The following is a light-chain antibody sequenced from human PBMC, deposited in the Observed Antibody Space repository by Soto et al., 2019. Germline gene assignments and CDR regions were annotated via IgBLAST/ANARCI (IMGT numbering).Light chain of an antibody. CDR2: CAS. Sequence: EIVLTQSPGSLSLSPRERATLSCRASQSVSSNHLAWYQQKPGQAPRLLIYCASRRATGIPDRFSGSGSGKDFTLTISRLEPEDFAVYYCQQYGSSTYTFGQGTKVEIK. J-gene: IGKJ2*01. CDR1: QSVSSNH. V-gene: IGKV3-20*01. CDR3: QQYGSSTYT.